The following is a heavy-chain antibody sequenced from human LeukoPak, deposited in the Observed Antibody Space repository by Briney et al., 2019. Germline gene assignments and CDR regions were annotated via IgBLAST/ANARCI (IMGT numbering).Heavy chain of an antibody. CDR1: GYTFTSYY. CDR2: INPSGGST. D-gene: IGHD3-22*01. CDR3: ARADGHYYDSSGYYYSRSDY. V-gene: IGHV1-46*01. Sequence: ASVKVSCKASGYTFTSYYMHWVRQAPGQGLEWMGIINPSGGSTSYAQKFQGRVTITADESTSTAYMELSSLRSEDTAVYYCARADGHYYDSSGYYYSRSDYWGQGTLVTVSS. J-gene: IGHJ4*02.